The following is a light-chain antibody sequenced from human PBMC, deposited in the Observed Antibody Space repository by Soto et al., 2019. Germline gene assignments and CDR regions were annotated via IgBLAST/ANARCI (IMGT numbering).Light chain of an antibody. Sequence: ELVMTQSPATLSVSPGERATLSWRARQSVSSSYVAWYQQKPGQAPRLLIYGASNRATGIPDRFSGSGSGTEFTLTITRLEPEDSAVYFCQHYGYSQWTFGQGTKVDI. J-gene: IGKJ1*01. CDR2: GAS. CDR1: QSVSSSY. V-gene: IGKV3-20*01. CDR3: QHYGYSQWT.